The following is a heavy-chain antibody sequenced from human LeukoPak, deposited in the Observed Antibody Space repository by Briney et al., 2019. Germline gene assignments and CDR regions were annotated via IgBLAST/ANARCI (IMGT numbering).Heavy chain of an antibody. CDR1: GGSITSISYY. Sequence: PSETLSLTCTVSGGSITSISYYWDWIRQPPGKGLEWIGSIYYGGSTYYNPSLRSRVTISVDTSKNQFPLKLSSVTAADTAVYYCARSPGQWLLLGFDYWGQGTLVTVSS. CDR3: ARSPGQWLLLGFDY. D-gene: IGHD6-19*01. J-gene: IGHJ4*02. CDR2: IYYGGST. V-gene: IGHV4-39*01.